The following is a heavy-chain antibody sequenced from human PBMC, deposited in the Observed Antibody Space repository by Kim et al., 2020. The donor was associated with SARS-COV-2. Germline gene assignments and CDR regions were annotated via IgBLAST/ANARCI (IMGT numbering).Heavy chain of an antibody. V-gene: IGHV3-9*01. D-gene: IGHD6-13*01. CDR3: AKSITSSWQYDALDI. Sequence: VDSVRGRFTISRDNAKKSLYLQMNSLRIEDTAFYYCAKSITSSWQYDALDIWGRGTMVTVSS. J-gene: IGHJ3*02.